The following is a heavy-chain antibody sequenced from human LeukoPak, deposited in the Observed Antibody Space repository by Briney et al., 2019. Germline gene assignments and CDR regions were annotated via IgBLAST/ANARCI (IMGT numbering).Heavy chain of an antibody. D-gene: IGHD6-19*01. V-gene: IGHV3-23*01. CDR1: GFTFSTHA. CDR3: ALQFIAVAGKFDH. J-gene: IGHJ4*02. Sequence: GSLRLSCAASGFTFSTHAMSWVRQAPEKGLEWVSTISGSGGSTYYADSVKGRFTISRDNSKNTLYLQMNSLRAEDTAVYYCALQFIAVAGKFDHWGQGTLVTVSS. CDR2: ISGSGGST.